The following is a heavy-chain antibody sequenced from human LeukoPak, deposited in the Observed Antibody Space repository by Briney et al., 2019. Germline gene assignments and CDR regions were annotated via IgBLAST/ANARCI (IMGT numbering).Heavy chain of an antibody. V-gene: IGHV1-58*02. CDR3: AAVPLAARSHDAFDI. Sequence: TAVQDSCKAYGFTFTSSAMQWVRQARGQRLEWIGWIVVGSGNTNYAQKFQERVTITRDMSTSTAYMELSSLRSEDTAVYYCAAVPLAARSHDAFDIWGQGTMVTVSS. J-gene: IGHJ3*02. CDR2: IVVGSGNT. CDR1: GFTFTSSA. D-gene: IGHD6-6*01.